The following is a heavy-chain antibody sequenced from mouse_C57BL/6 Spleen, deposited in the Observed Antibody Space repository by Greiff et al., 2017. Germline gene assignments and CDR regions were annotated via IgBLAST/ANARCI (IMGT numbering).Heavy chain of an antibody. V-gene: IGHV1-15*01. CDR1: GYTFTDYE. CDR2: IDPETGGP. Sequence: QVQLQQSGAELVRPGASVTLSCKASGYTFTDYEMHWVKQTPVHGLEWIGAIDPETGGPAYNQKFKGKAILTADKSSSTAYMELRSLTSEDSAVYYCTRREYYGYGSSYDWYFDVWGTGTTVTVSS. D-gene: IGHD1-1*01. CDR3: TRREYYGYGSSYDWYFDV. J-gene: IGHJ1*03.